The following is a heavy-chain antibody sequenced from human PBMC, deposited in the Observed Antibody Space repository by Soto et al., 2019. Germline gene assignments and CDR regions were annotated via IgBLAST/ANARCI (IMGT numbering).Heavy chain of an antibody. CDR1: GFTFSSST. CDR3: ARDIGEMSAV. CDR2: ISSSSSCI. Sequence: PGGSLRLSCTGSGFTFSSSTMTWVRQGPGKGLEWVSSISSSSSCIYFADSLKGRFTISRDNAKNSLYLQMNSLRAEDTAVYYCARDIGEMSAVWGQGTQVTVSS. V-gene: IGHV3-21*06. J-gene: IGHJ4*02. D-gene: IGHD3-10*01.